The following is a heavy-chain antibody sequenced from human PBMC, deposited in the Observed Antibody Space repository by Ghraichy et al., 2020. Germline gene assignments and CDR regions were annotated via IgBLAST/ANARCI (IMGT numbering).Heavy chain of an antibody. CDR1: GGSISSSSYY. CDR2: IYYSGST. V-gene: IGHV4-39*01. J-gene: IGHJ4*02. D-gene: IGHD5-18*01. CDR3: ASLGYSYGVDY. Sequence: SETLSLTCTVSGGSISSSSYYWGWIRQPPGKGLEWIGSIYYSGSTYYNPSLKSRVTISVDTSKNQFSLKLSSVTAADTAVYYCASLGYSYGVDYWGQGTLVTVSS.